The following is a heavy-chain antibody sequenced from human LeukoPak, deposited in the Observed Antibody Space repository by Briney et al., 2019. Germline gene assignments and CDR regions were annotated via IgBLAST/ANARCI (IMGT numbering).Heavy chain of an antibody. J-gene: IGHJ3*01. CDR2: IQYDVSSE. V-gene: IGHV3-30*02. Sequence: PGGSLRLSCAASGFTFSTYGMHWVRQAPGKGLEWVAFIQYDVSSEYYADSVKGRFTVSRDNSKNTVYLQMNSLRAEDTAVYYCAREYSGRCIHAFHSWGQGTVVTVSS. CDR1: GFTFSTYG. CDR3: AREYSGRCIHAFHS. D-gene: IGHD6-13*01.